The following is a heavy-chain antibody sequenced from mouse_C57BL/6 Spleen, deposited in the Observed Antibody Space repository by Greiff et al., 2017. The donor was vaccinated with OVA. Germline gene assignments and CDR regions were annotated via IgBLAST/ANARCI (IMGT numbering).Heavy chain of an antibody. Sequence: QVQLQQPGAELVRPGSSVKLSCKASGYTFTSYWMHWVKQRPIQGLEWIGNIDPSDSETHYNQKFKDKATLTVDKSSSTAYMQLSSLTSEDSAVYYCASYYYGSSYWCFDVWGTGTTVTVSS. D-gene: IGHD1-1*01. CDR2: IDPSDSET. J-gene: IGHJ1*03. V-gene: IGHV1-52*01. CDR3: ASYYYGSSYWCFDV. CDR1: GYTFTSYW.